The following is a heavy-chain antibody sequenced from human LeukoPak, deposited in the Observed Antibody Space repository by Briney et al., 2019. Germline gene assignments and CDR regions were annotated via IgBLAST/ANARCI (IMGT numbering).Heavy chain of an antibody. V-gene: IGHV4-4*07. J-gene: IGHJ5*02. CDR1: GGSISSYY. CDR2: IYTSGST. CDR3: ARHCSSTSCLYWFDP. D-gene: IGHD2-2*01. Sequence: SETLSLTCTVSGGSISSYYWSWIRQPAGKGLEWIGRIYTSGSTNYNPSLKGRVTMSVDTSKNQFSLKLSSVTAADTAVYYCARHCSSTSCLYWFDPWGQGTLVTVSS.